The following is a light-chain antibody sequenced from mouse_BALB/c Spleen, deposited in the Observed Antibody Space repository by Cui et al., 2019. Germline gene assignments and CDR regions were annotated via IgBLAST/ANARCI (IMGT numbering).Light chain of an antibody. Sequence: DIVMTQSLSSLSVSAGEKVTMSCKSSQSLLNSGNQKNYLAWYQQKPGQPPKLLIYGASTRKSGVPDRFTGSGYGTDFTLTISSVQAEDLAVYYCQNDHSYPFTFGSGTKLEI. CDR3: QNDHSYPFT. CDR2: GAS. J-gene: IGKJ4*01. V-gene: IGKV8-28*01. CDR1: QSLLNSGNQKNY.